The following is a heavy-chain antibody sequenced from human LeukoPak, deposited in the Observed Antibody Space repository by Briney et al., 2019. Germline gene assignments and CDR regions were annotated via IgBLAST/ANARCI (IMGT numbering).Heavy chain of an antibody. CDR2: IYTSGST. CDR1: GASISSYS. V-gene: IGHV4-4*07. J-gene: IGHJ6*02. CDR3: AQQKVMITFGGVNYYAMDV. Sequence: SDTLSLTCTVAGASISSYSWSWIRQPAGKGLEWIGRIYTSGSTNYNPSLKSRVTMSVDTSKNQFSLRLSSVTAADTAVYYCAQQKVMITFGGVNYYAMDVWGQGTTVTVSS. D-gene: IGHD3-16*01.